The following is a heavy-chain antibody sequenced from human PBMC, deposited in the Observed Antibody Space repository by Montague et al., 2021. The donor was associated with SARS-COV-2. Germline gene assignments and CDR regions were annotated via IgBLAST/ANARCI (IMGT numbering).Heavy chain of an antibody. CDR3: SRDSYGSGTYYYYYGMDV. D-gene: IGHD3-10*01. V-gene: IGHV3-7*01. J-gene: IGHJ6*02. Sequence: SLRLSCAVSGFIFDDYGMSWVRQAPGKGLEWVANIKQDGSEKYYVDSVKGRFTISRDNAKNSLYLQMNSLRAEDTAVYYCSRDSYGSGTYYYYYGMDVWGQGNTVTVSS. CDR1: GFIFDDYG. CDR2: IKQDGSEK.